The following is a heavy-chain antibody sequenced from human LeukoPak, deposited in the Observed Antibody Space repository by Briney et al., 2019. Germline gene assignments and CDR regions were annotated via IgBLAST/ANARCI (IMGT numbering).Heavy chain of an antibody. V-gene: IGHV3-30-3*01. Sequence: PGRSLRLSCAASGFTFSSYAMHWVRQAPGKGLEWVEVISYDGSNKFYADSVKGRFTISRDNSKNTLYLQMNSLRAEDTAVYCCARDGVGDTAMVYGDYWGQGTLVTVSS. J-gene: IGHJ4*02. CDR1: GFTFSSYA. D-gene: IGHD5-18*01. CDR2: ISYDGSNK. CDR3: ARDGVGDTAMVYGDY.